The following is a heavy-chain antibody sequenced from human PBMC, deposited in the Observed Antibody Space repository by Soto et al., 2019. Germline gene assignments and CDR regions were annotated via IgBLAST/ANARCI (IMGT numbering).Heavy chain of an antibody. J-gene: IGHJ3*01. CDR1: GFTFSTYV. V-gene: IGHV3-23*01. CDR3: VKRGANWGAFDV. CDR2: ITGNTDEI. D-gene: IGHD1-26*01. Sequence: EMQLLESGGGLVQPGGTLRLSCAASGFTFSTYVMSWMRQAPGKGLEWVSSITGNTDEIFYAYSVRGRFTISRDTSNGREYMQMNSLRAEDTGLYYCVKRGANWGAFDVWGQGTVVTVPS.